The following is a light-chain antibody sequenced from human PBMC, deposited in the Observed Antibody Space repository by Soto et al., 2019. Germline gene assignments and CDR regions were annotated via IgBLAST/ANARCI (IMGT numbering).Light chain of an antibody. CDR2: AAS. CDR3: QQPFT. Sequence: DIQLTQSPSFLSASVGDRVTITCRASQGISSYLAWYQQKPGKAPNLLIYAASTLQSGVPSRFSGSGSGTEFTLTISSLQPEDFATYDSQQPFTFGPGTKVDIK. V-gene: IGKV1-9*01. CDR1: QGISSY. J-gene: IGKJ3*01.